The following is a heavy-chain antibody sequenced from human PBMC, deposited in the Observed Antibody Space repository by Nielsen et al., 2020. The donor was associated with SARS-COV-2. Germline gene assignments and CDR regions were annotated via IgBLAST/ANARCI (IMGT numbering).Heavy chain of an antibody. D-gene: IGHD2-21*02. CDR3: AKIRYCGGDCHYFFDT. CDR1: SGTISRSY. Sequence: GSLRLSCSVSSGTISRSYWTWIRQSPGKGLEWIGYVHYSGSTNYNPSLKSRVTISVDTSKNQFSLKLRSVTAADTAVYYCAKIRYCGGDCHYFFDTWGQGTLVTVSS. J-gene: IGHJ4*02. CDR2: VHYSGST. V-gene: IGHV4-59*01.